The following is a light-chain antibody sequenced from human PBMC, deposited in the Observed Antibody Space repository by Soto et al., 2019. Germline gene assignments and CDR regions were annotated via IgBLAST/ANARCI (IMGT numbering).Light chain of an antibody. Sequence: EIVLTQSPGTLSLSPGERATLSCRASQSVSGTYLAWYQQRPGQAPKVLIYGASSRAAGIPDRFSGSGSGTDFTLTISRLEPEDFAGYYCQQYGASPFNFGPGTKVEIK. CDR1: QSVSGTY. V-gene: IGKV3-20*01. CDR2: GAS. J-gene: IGKJ3*01. CDR3: QQYGASPFN.